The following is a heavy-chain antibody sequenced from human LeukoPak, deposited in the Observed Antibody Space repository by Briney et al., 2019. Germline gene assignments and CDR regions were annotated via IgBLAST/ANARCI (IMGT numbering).Heavy chain of an antibody. CDR3: ERVGRYCISTNCYDYDYFGMDV. CDR1: GDSISSISAA. CDR2: TYYRSKWYN. J-gene: IGHJ6*04. V-gene: IGHV6-1*01. D-gene: IGHD2-2*01. Sequence: SQTLSLTCAISGDSISSISAAWNWIRQSPSRGLEWLGRTYYRSKWYNDFAVSVKSRVTINPDTSKNQLSLQLNSVTPEDSAIYYCERVGRYCISTNCYDYDYFGMDVGGKGTTATVSS.